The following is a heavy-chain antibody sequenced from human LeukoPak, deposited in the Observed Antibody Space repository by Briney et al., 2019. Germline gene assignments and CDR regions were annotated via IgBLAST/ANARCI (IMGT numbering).Heavy chain of an antibody. CDR3: ARDRYYDSSGYYYPPHY. CDR1: GFTFSSYG. V-gene: IGHV3-33*01. D-gene: IGHD3-22*01. J-gene: IGHJ4*02. Sequence: GGSLRLSCAASGFTFSSYGMHWVRQAPGKGLEWVAVIWYDGSNKYYADSVKGRFTISRDNSKNTLYLQMNSLRAEDTAVYYCARDRYYDSSGYYYPPHYWGQGTLVTVSS. CDR2: IWYDGSNK.